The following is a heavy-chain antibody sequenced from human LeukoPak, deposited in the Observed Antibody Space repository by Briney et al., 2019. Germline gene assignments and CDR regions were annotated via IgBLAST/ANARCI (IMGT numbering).Heavy chain of an antibody. D-gene: IGHD1-26*01. CDR3: VVHSGSRYFDY. Sequence: GGSLRLSCSSSGFTFSNYAMHWVRQAPGKGLEYVSAISSSGGATYFADSVKGRFTISRDNSKNTLYLQMSSLRAEDTAVYYCVVHSGSRYFDYWGQGTLVTVSS. J-gene: IGHJ4*02. CDR1: GFTFSNYA. CDR2: ISSSGGAT. V-gene: IGHV3-64D*09.